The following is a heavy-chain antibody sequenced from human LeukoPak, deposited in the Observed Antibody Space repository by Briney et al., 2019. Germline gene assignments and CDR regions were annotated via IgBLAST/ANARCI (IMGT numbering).Heavy chain of an antibody. CDR2: MNPNSGGT. J-gene: IGHJ4*02. Sequence: ASVKVYCKTSGYTFTAYYIHWLRQAPGQGLEWMGWMNPNSGGTKYAQTFQGRVTLTRDTSISTAYLELSSLTSDDTAVYFCARQGSNSSGWYPVDDWGQGTLVTVSS. D-gene: IGHD6-19*01. CDR1: GYTFTAYY. V-gene: IGHV1-2*02. CDR3: ARQGSNSSGWYPVDD.